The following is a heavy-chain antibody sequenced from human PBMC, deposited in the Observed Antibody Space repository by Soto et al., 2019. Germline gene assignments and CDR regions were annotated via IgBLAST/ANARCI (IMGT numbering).Heavy chain of an antibody. Sequence: ASVKVSCKASGYTFTSYAMHWVRQAPGQRLEWMGWINAGNGNTKYSQKFQGRVPITRDTSASTAHMELSSLRSEDTAVYYCVRVAYYYDSSGYYFDYWGQGSLVTVSS. D-gene: IGHD3-22*01. CDR2: INAGNGNT. J-gene: IGHJ4*02. CDR1: GYTFTSYA. CDR3: VRVAYYYDSSGYYFDY. V-gene: IGHV1-3*01.